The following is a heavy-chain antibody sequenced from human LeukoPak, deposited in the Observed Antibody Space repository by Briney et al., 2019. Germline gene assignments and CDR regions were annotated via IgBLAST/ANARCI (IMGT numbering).Heavy chain of an antibody. J-gene: IGHJ4*02. CDR2: ISGSGGST. CDR3: VKETIVRAAYFDS. D-gene: IGHD3-16*01. Sequence: QSGGSLRLSCAASGFTFSSYAMSWVRQAPGKGLEWVSAISGSGGSTYYADSVKGRFTISRDNSKNTLYLQMSRLGADDTALYYCVKETIVRAAYFDSWGQGTLVTVSS. V-gene: IGHV3-23*01. CDR1: GFTFSSYA.